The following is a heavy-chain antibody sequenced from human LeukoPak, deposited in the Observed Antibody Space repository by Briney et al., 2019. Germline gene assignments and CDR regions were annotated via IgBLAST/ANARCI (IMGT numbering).Heavy chain of an antibody. D-gene: IGHD6-13*01. V-gene: IGHV3-23*01. CDR2: ISGSGSST. J-gene: IGHJ1*01. CDR3: ANVIIAAVGYEYFQY. CDR1: GFTLSNYA. Sequence: PGGSLRLSCTASGFTLSNYAMSWVRQAPGMGLEWVSAISGSGSSTFYADSVKGRFTISRDNSKNTLYLQMRSLIFEDTAVYYCANVIIAAVGYEYFQYWGQGTLVSVSS.